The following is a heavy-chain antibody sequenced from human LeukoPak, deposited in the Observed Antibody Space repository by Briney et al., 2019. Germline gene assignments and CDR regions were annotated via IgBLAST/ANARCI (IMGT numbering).Heavy chain of an antibody. J-gene: IGHJ4*02. V-gene: IGHV3-48*01. CDR3: AKSRPGTEAGRPNFDY. Sequence: GGSLRLCCAASGLTFSIHSMSWVRQAPGKGLKWVSYISSISSIIYYADSVKGRFTISRDNAKSSLYLQMNSLRAEDTAVYYCAKSRPGTEAGRPNFDYWGQGTLVTVSS. CDR1: GLTFSIHS. CDR2: ISSISSII. D-gene: IGHD6-13*01.